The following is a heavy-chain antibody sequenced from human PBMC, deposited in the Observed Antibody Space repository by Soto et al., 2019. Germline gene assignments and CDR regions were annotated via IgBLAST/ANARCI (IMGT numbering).Heavy chain of an antibody. CDR1: AFNLSNFA. Sequence: QVRLEQSGGGVVEPGKSLTLSCAASAFNLSNFALHWIRQAPGKGLQWVATISSDGIIQHYGDSVKGRFTISRDVSKNLLYRQTVRLLPEVTAVYYCARDSTPLGGSVTFYSYIGLDVWGQGTTVTVSS. J-gene: IGHJ6*02. V-gene: IGHV3-30-3*01. D-gene: IGHD3-16*01. CDR2: ISSDGIIQ. CDR3: ARDSTPLGGSVTFYSYIGLDV.